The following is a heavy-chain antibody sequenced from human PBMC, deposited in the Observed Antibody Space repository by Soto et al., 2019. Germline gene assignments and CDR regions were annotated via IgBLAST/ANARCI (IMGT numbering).Heavy chain of an antibody. D-gene: IGHD5-12*01. CDR1: GFTFSDYY. CDR3: ARAIEMATVDY. Sequence: GSLRLSCAASGFTFSDYYMSWIRQAPGKGLEWVSYISSSSSYTNYADSVKGRFTISRDNAKNSLYLQMNSLRAEDTAVYYCARAIEMATVDYWGQGTLVTVSS. J-gene: IGHJ4*02. CDR2: ISSSSSYT. V-gene: IGHV3-11*06.